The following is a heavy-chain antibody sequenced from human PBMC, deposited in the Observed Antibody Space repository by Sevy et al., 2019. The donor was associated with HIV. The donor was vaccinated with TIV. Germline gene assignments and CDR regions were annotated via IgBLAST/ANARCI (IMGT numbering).Heavy chain of an antibody. J-gene: IGHJ1*01. Sequence: ASVKVSCKASGYTFTNYHITWVRQAPGQGLEWMGWITPNNGNTNYARRLQGRVTMTTDTSTATAYMELRSLRSDDTAVYFCARAPSGSQGPGQYFHHWGQGTLVTVSS. CDR2: ITPNNGNT. CDR1: GYTFTNYH. D-gene: IGHD1-26*01. CDR3: ARAPSGSQGPGQYFHH. V-gene: IGHV1-18*01.